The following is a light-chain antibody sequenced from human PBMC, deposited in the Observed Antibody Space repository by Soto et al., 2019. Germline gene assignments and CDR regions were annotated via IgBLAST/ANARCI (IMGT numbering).Light chain of an antibody. CDR1: SSEVGGYNY. CDR2: EVS. V-gene: IGLV2-14*01. J-gene: IGLJ1*01. CDR3: CSYTSSGTLYV. Sequence: QSALTQPASVSGSPGLSITISCTGTSSEVGGYNYVSWYQQHPGKAPKFLLYEVSNRPSGVSHRFSGSKSGNTASLTISGLQAEDEADYYCCSYTSSGTLYVFGTGTNLTVL.